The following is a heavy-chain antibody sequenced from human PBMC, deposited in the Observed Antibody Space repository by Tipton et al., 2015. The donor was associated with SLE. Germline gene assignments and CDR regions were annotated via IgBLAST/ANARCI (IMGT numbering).Heavy chain of an antibody. CDR2: IYYSGST. J-gene: IGHJ3*02. D-gene: IGHD3-22*01. CDR3: ARGPSMIVVENAFDI. V-gene: IGHV4-59*01. Sequence: LRLSCTVSGGSISSYYWSWIRQPPGKGLEWIGYIYYSGSTNYNPSLKSRVTISVDTSKNQFSLKLSSVTAADTAVYYCARGPSMIVVENAFDIWGQGTMVTVSS. CDR1: GGSISSYY.